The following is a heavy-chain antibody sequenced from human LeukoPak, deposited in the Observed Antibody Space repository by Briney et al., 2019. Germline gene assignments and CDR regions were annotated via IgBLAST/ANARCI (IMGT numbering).Heavy chain of an antibody. CDR2: IYYSGST. V-gene: IGHV4-39*01. D-gene: IGHD5-18*01. Sequence: PSETLSLTCTVSGGSISSSSYYWGWIRQPPGKGLEWIGSIYYSGSTYYNPSLKCRVTISVDTSKNQFSLKLSSVTAADTAVYYCASAIYSYGSYYFDYWGQGTLVTVSS. CDR1: GGSISSSSYY. CDR3: ASAIYSYGSYYFDY. J-gene: IGHJ4*02.